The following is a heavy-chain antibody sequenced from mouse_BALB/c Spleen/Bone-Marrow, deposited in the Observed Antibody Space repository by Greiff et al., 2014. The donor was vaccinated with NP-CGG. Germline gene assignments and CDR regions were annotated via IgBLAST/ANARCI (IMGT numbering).Heavy chain of an antibody. J-gene: IGHJ4*01. V-gene: IGHV7-3*02. CDR3: ARDDYYAMDY. CDR2: IRNKANGYTT. Sequence: VQLQQSGGGLVQPGGSLRLSCATSGFTFTDYYMSWARQPPGKALEWLGFIRNKANGYTTEYSASVKGRFTISRDNSQSILYLQMNTLRAEDSATYYCARDDYYAMDYWGQGTSVTVSS. CDR1: GFTFTDYY.